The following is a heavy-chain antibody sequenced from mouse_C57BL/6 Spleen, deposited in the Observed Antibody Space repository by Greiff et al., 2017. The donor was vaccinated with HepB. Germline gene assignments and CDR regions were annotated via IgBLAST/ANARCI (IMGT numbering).Heavy chain of an antibody. CDR3: ARGGFDYYGSSYAMDY. D-gene: IGHD1-1*01. CDR1: GYTFTSYW. V-gene: IGHV1-52*01. Sequence: VQLQQPGAELVRPGSSVKLSCKASGYTFTSYWMHWVKQRPIQGLEWIGNIDPSDSETHYNQKFKDKATLTVDKSSSTAYMQLSSLTSEDSAVYYCARGGFDYYGSSYAMDYWGQGTSVTVSS. J-gene: IGHJ4*01. CDR2: IDPSDSET.